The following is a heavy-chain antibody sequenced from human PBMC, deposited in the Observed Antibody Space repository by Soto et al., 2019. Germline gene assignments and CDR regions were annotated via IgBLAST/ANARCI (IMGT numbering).Heavy chain of an antibody. J-gene: IGHJ4*02. CDR3: ARDGVGGYYDFWSGYYGPFDY. D-gene: IGHD3-3*01. CDR2: ISYDGSNK. Sequence: GGSLRLSCAASGFTFRSYAMHWVRQAPGKGLEWVAVISYDGSNKYYADSVKGRFTISRDNSKNTLYLQMNSLRAEDTAVYYCARDGVGGYYDFWSGYYGPFDYWGQGTLVTVSS. V-gene: IGHV3-30-3*01. CDR1: GFTFRSYA.